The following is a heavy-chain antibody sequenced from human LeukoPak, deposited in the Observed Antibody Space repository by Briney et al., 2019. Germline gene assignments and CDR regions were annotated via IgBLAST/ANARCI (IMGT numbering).Heavy chain of an antibody. Sequence: ASVQVSCKASGYTFTGYYMHCVRQAPGPRREWLGWINPNSGGTNYAPKFQGRVTMTRDTSISTAYMELSRLRSDDTAVYYCARRGYSCSWYGEYFQHWGQGTLVTVSS. CDR1: GYTFTGYY. D-gene: IGHD6-13*01. J-gene: IGHJ1*01. CDR3: ARRGYSCSWYGEYFQH. CDR2: INPNSGGT. V-gene: IGHV1-2*02.